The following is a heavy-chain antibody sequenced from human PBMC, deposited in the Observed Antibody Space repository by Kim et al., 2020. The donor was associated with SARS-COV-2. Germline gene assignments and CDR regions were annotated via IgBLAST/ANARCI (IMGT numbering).Heavy chain of an antibody. CDR1: GFTFSSYG. Sequence: LSLTCAASGFTFSSYGIHWIRQAPGKGLEWLAVITSDGSNEYYAESVKGRFTISRDNSKDTLYLQMNSLKPEDTAVYYCAKTGRGFDYWGQGTLVTVSS. V-gene: IGHV3-30*18. CDR2: ITSDGSNE. J-gene: IGHJ4*02. CDR3: AKTGRGFDY. D-gene: IGHD1-26*01.